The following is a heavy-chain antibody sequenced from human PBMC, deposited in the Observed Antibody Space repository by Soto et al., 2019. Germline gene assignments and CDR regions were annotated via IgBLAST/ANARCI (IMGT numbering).Heavy chain of an antibody. J-gene: IGHJ3*02. Sequence: SETLSLTCTVSGGSISSYDWSWIRQPPGKGLEWIGYIYYSGSTNYNPSLKSRVTISVDTSRNQFSLKLSSVTAADTAVYYCARDGVWGYSYGDHDAFDIWGQGTMVT. CDR1: GGSISSYD. D-gene: IGHD5-18*01. CDR2: IYYSGST. CDR3: ARDGVWGYSYGDHDAFDI. V-gene: IGHV4-59*01.